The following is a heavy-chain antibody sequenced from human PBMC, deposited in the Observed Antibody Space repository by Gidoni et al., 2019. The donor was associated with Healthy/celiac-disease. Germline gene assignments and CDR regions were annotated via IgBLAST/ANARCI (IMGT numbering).Heavy chain of an antibody. CDR2: IHPNSGCT. V-gene: IGHV1-2*02. J-gene: IGHJ3*02. CDR3: ARPSDYVLAFDI. CDR1: GYTFTGYY. Sequence: QVQLVQSGAEVKKPGASVKVSCKASGYTFTGYYLHWGRQAPGQGLEWMGWIHPNSGCTNYAQKFQGRVTMTRDTSISTAYMELSRLRSDDTAVYYCARPSDYVLAFDIWGQGTMVTVSS. D-gene: IGHD4-17*01.